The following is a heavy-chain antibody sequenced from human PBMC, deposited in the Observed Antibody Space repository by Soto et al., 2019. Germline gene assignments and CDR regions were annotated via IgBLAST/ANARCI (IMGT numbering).Heavy chain of an antibody. D-gene: IGHD2-2*01. CDR3: ARECSTSCSHYYYYGMDV. CDR2: ISAYNGNT. CDR1: GYTFTSYG. J-gene: IGHJ6*02. V-gene: IGHV1-18*01. Sequence: ASVKVSCKASGYTFTSYGISWVRQAPGQGLEWMGWISAYNGNTNYAQKLQGRVTMTTDTSTSTAYMELRSLRSDDTAVYYCARECSTSCSHYYYYGMDVWGQGTTVTVSS.